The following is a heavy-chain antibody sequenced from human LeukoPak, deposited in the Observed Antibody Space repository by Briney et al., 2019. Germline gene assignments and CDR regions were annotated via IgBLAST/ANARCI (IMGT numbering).Heavy chain of an antibody. J-gene: IGHJ4*02. CDR3: ARGLEGYSPGWSRFFAY. D-gene: IGHD6-19*01. V-gene: IGHV4-38-2*01. CDR1: GYSISRGYY. CDR2: IYHTGST. Sequence: PSETLSLTCGVSGYSISRGYYWGWIRQPPGNGLEWIGNIYHTGSTYYNPSLRSRVTISVDTSKNQFFLKLTSVTAADTAVYYCARGLEGYSPGWSRFFAYWGQETLATVSS.